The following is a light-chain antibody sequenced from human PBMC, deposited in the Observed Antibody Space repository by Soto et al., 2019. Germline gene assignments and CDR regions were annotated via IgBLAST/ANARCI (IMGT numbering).Light chain of an antibody. CDR3: QHYNNWPLT. J-gene: IGKJ4*01. CDR1: QSVSSN. Sequence: EIVMTQSPATLSVSPGERASLSCRASQSVSSNLAWYQHKPGQTPRLLIYATSTSATGIPARFSGSWSGTEFNPTISSLQSEDFAVYYCQHYNNWPLTFGGGTKVEIK. CDR2: ATS. V-gene: IGKV3-15*01.